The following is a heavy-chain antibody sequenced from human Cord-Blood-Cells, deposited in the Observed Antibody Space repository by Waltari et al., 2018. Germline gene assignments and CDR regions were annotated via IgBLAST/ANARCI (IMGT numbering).Heavy chain of an antibody. J-gene: IGHJ6*02. CDR3: ARERGMDV. Sequence: EVQLVEPGGGLVQPGGSLRLSCASSGLTFGSNWMSWVRQAPGKGLEWVANIKQDGSEKYYVDSVKGRFTISRDNAKNSLYLQMNSLRAEDTAVYYCARERGMDVWGQGTTVTVSS. V-gene: IGHV3-7*01. CDR2: IKQDGSEK. CDR1: GLTFGSNW.